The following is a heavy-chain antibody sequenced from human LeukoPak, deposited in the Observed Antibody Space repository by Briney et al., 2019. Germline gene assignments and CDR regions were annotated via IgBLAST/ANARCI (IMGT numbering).Heavy chain of an antibody. CDR3: AKGGFSDFDPFDI. D-gene: IGHD1-26*01. V-gene: IGHV3-11*01. CDR1: GFTFSDYY. J-gene: IGHJ3*02. CDR2: ISSSGSTI. Sequence: GGSLRLSCAASGFTFSDYYMSWIRQAPGKGLEWVSYISSSGSTIYYADSVKGRFTISRDNAKNSLYMQMNSLRAEDMALYYCAKGGFSDFDPFDIWGQGTMVTVSS.